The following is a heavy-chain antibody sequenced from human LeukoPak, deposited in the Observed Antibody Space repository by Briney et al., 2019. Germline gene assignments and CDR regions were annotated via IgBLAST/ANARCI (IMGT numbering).Heavy chain of an antibody. CDR2: MNAKSGNT. Sequence: ASVKVSCKASGYTFTTYDINWVGQATGQGVEWMGWMNAKSGNTGYAQKFQGRVNMTRETSISTAYMELSSLISDDTAMYYCARTAGDFDYWGQGTLVTVSS. D-gene: IGHD3-16*01. V-gene: IGHV1-8*01. J-gene: IGHJ4*02. CDR1: GYTFTTYD. CDR3: ARTAGDFDY.